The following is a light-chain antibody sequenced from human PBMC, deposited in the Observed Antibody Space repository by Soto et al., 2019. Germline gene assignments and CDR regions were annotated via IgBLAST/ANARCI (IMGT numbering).Light chain of an antibody. V-gene: IGKV3-15*01. CDR3: QQYNTCSAST. Sequence: EIVATQSPPTLSVSRGDRVDLSCMARQSIMSNLAWYQQKPGQGPRIIIYGASTRATGVLARFSGSGSGREFTLTISSLQSEDYAVYYYQQYNTCSASTFGQGTKVDIK. CDR1: QSIMSN. J-gene: IGKJ1*01. CDR2: GAS.